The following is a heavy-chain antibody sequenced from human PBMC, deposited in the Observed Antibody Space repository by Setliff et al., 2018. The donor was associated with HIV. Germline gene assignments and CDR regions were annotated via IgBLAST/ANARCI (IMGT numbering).Heavy chain of an antibody. J-gene: IGHJ4*02. Sequence: GGSLRLSCGASGFSFSSYSMNWVRQAPGKGLEWVAIISSDGSDKNYADSVKGRFTVSRDNSKNTLYLQMNSLRAEDTAVYYCTRTSRAAYWGRGTLVTVSS. V-gene: IGHV3-30*12. CDR2: ISSDGSDK. CDR3: TRTSRAAY. CDR1: GFSFSSYS. D-gene: IGHD6-25*01.